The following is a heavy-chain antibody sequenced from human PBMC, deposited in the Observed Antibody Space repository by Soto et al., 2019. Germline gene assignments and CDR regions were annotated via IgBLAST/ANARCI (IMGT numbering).Heavy chain of an antibody. Sequence: ASVKVSCKASGYTFTDYGKYIHWVRQAPGQGLEWMGRINANNGATDFAQKFQGGVTMTRDTSITTAYLGLSSLRSDDTALYYCAVYDSSGYRALGFWGQGTMVTVSS. J-gene: IGHJ3*01. CDR1: GYTFTDYGKY. V-gene: IGHV1-2*06. CDR2: INANNGAT. CDR3: AVYDSSGYRALGF. D-gene: IGHD3-22*01.